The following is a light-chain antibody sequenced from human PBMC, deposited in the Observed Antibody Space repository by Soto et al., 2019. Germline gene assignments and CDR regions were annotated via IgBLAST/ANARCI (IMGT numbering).Light chain of an antibody. V-gene: IGLV1-44*01. CDR2: TTN. Sequence: QSALTQPHSASGTPGQRVTISCSGSSSNIGTSSVHWFQQLPGTAPKLLISTTNQRPSGVPERFSGSKSGTSASLAISGLQSEDEAEYYGAPWDDSLNGNGFGTGTKFAVL. J-gene: IGLJ1*01. CDR1: SSNIGTSS. CDR3: APWDDSLNGNG.